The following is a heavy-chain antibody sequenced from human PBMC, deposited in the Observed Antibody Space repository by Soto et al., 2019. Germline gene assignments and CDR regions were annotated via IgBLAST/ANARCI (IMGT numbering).Heavy chain of an antibody. V-gene: IGHV1-46*01. CDR2: VNPSGGHT. CDR1: GDTFTDYY. D-gene: IGHD2-21*02. Sequence: QVQLMQSGAEVKKPGASVKVSCKESGDTFTDYYIHWVRQAHGQGLEWMGTVNPSGGHTTYAQHFLGRVTMTRDTSTSTLDMELTSLTSYDTAIYDCARGGHVVVVTAALDYWGQGTLVTVAS. J-gene: IGHJ4*02. CDR3: ARGGHVVVVTAALDY.